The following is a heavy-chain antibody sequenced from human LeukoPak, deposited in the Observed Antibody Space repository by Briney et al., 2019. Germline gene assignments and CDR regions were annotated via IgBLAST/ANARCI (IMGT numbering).Heavy chain of an antibody. CDR2: IYYSGSI. V-gene: IGHV4-59*11. CDR1: GGSISSHY. J-gene: IGHJ3*02. Sequence: SETLSLTCTVSGGSISSHYWSWIRQPPGKGLEWIGYIYYSGSINYNPSLKSRVTISVDTSENQFSLKLSSVTAADTAVYYCARAYTLGYCSSTSCHEHFDIWGQGTMVTVSS. D-gene: IGHD2-2*01. CDR3: ARAYTLGYCSSTSCHEHFDI.